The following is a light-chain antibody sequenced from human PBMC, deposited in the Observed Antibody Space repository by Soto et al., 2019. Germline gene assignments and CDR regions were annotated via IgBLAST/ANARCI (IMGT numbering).Light chain of an antibody. V-gene: IGKV3D-15*01. CDR3: QQHYQWRIS. Sequence: EIVLTHSPATLSVSLWEGASLSFRASQTIDTSVAWYQQKPGQAPRLLLYRISTRATGIPARFSGSGSGTEFTLTISSLQSEDFAVYYCQQHYQWRISFGQGTRLDIK. CDR1: QTIDTS. CDR2: RIS. J-gene: IGKJ5*01.